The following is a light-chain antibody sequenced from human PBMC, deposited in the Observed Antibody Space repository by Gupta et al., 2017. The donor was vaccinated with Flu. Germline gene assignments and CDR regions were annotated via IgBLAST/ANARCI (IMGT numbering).Light chain of an antibody. CDR1: SSDVGRYNR. Sequence: QSALTRPPSVSGSPGQSVTISCTGTSSDVGRYNRVSWYQQSPGTVPKLMIYEVTNRPSGVPVRFSGSKSGNTASLTISGLQAEDEADYYCTSYTSSSTYVFGTGTKVTVL. CDR2: EVT. J-gene: IGLJ1*01. V-gene: IGLV2-18*02. CDR3: TSYTSSSTYV.